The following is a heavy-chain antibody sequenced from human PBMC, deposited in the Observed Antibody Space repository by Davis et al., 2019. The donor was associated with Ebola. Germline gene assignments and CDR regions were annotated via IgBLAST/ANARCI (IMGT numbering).Heavy chain of an antibody. CDR1: GFTFSSYS. CDR2: ISSSSSYI. J-gene: IGHJ4*02. CDR3: AREVNYYDSSGYYYQFDY. Sequence: GESLKISCAASGFTFSSYSMNWVRQAPGKGLEWVSSISSSSSYIYYADSVKGRFTISRDNAKNSLYLQMNSLRAEDTAVYYCAREVNYYDSSGYYYQFDYWGQGTLVTVSS. V-gene: IGHV3-21*01. D-gene: IGHD3-22*01.